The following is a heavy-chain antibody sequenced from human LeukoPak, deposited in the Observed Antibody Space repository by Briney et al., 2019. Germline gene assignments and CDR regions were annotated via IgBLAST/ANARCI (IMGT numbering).Heavy chain of an antibody. D-gene: IGHD3-22*01. CDR2: FAGSDTTT. CDR1: GFDFGAYE. J-gene: IGHJ4*02. CDR3: TTLGYHLDS. V-gene: IGHV3-48*03. Sequence: GGFLRLSCAASGFDFGAYEMNWVRQAPGKGLEWVAYFAGSDTTTYYADSVKGRFTTSRDNARNSLYLQMNSLRAEDTALYYCTTLGYHLDSWGQGTLVTLPS.